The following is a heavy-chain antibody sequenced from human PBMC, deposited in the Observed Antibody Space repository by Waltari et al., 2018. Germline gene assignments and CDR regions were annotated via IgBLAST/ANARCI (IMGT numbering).Heavy chain of an antibody. CDR2: ISDRGANT. Sequence: EVQLLGSGGGWVQHGESLRLSCAASGFTFTSYAMTWVRQAPGKEPEWVSTISDRGANTHYAASVKGRFTISRDNSKSMLYLQMNNLRAEDTALYYCARDVAPTRSPMFDYWGQGTLVIVSS. CDR1: GFTFTSYA. D-gene: IGHD2-21*01. CDR3: ARDVAPTRSPMFDY. V-gene: IGHV3-23*01. J-gene: IGHJ4*02.